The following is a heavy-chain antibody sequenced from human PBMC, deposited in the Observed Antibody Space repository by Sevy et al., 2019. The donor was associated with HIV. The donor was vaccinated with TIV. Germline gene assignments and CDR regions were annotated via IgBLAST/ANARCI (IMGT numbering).Heavy chain of an antibody. CDR2: IKPDGSES. CDR1: GFTFNNFW. Sequence: GGSLRLSCVASGFTFNNFWMAWVRQAPGKGLEWFANIKPDGSESNDVVSVNVRFTISRDNAKNSLYLQMNSLTAEDTAVYYCARAVGGGYFDYWGQGTLVTVSS. D-gene: IGHD3-16*01. CDR3: ARAVGGGYFDY. J-gene: IGHJ4*01. V-gene: IGHV3-7*03.